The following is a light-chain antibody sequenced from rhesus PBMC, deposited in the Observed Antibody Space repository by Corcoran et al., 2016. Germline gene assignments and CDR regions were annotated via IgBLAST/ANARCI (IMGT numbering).Light chain of an antibody. CDR3: MQALEFPLT. CDR1: QSLLDSEDGNTY. V-gene: IGKV2-104*02. Sequence: DIVMTQTPLSLPVTPGEPASISCRSSQSLLDSEDGNTYVDWDLQKPGQSPQLLIFEVSNRASGVPDRFSGIGSDTVFTLKISRVEAEDVGVYCCMQALEFPLTFGGGTKAEIK. CDR2: EVS. J-gene: IGKJ4*01.